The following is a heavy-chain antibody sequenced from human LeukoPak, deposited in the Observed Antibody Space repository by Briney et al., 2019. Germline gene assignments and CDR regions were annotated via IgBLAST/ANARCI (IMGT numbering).Heavy chain of an antibody. CDR3: ARDIGYCRAGICYSGPILDY. V-gene: IGHV1-18*01. Sequence: ASVKVSCKASRYTFNTYGITWVRQAPGQGLEWMGWISVYNGNTNYAQKLQGRVTMTTDTSTSTASMELRSLTSDDTAVYYCARDIGYCRAGICYSGPILDYWGQGTLVTVSS. J-gene: IGHJ4*02. CDR1: RYTFNTYG. D-gene: IGHD2-15*01. CDR2: ISVYNGNT.